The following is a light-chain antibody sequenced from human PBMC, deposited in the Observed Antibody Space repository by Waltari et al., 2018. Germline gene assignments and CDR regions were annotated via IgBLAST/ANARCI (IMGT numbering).Light chain of an antibody. J-gene: IGKJ4*02. Sequence: ETVITQSPATLSVSPGERVTLSCRPSPTATDKIACSHHHPGQAPRLLIYGASTSATGGPARFSGSGSGTDFTLTISSLQSEDFAVYYCQQYHNGPRTFSGETKVEIK. CDR3: QQYHNGPRT. V-gene: IGKV3-15*01. CDR2: GAS. CDR1: PTATDK.